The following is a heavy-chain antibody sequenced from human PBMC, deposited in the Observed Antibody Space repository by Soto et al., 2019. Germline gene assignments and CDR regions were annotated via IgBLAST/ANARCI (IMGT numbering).Heavy chain of an antibody. CDR2: IYYSGST. V-gene: IGHV4-59*01. D-gene: IGHD3-22*01. CDR1: GGSISSYY. J-gene: IGHJ3*02. CDR3: ARGMILDDYDSSGYLDDFDI. Sequence: SETLSLTCTVSGGSISSYYWSWIRQPPGKGLEWIGYIYYSGSTNYNPSLKSRVTISVDTSKNQFSLKLSSVTAADTAVYYCARGMILDDYDSSGYLDDFDIWGQGTMVTVAS.